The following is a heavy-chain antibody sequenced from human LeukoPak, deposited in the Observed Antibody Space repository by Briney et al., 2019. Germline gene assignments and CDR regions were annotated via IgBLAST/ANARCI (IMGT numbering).Heavy chain of an antibody. Sequence: GASLRLSCAASGFIFSNYAMSWVRQAPGKGLEWVSAITGSGGSTYYADSVKGRFTISRDNSQNTLYLQMTSLRAEDTAVYYCTKWGDYDVLTGYYVSDYWGQGTLVTVSS. V-gene: IGHV3-23*01. J-gene: IGHJ4*02. CDR1: GFIFSNYA. CDR2: ITGSGGST. CDR3: TKWGDYDVLTGYYVSDY. D-gene: IGHD3-9*01.